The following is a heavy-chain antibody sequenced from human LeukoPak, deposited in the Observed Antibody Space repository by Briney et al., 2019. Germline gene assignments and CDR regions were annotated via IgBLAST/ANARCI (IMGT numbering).Heavy chain of an antibody. CDR2: VSNSGDYI. CDR3: ARALIGYYFDY. D-gene: IGHD2-8*01. V-gene: IGHV3-21*06. Sequence: GGSLRLSCAASGFSFSSYRMNWVRQAPGKVLEWVSSVSNSGDYIHYADSVKGRFTISRDNSKNSLYLQMNSLRAEDTAVYYCARALIGYYFDYWGQGTLVTVSS. CDR1: GFSFSSYR. J-gene: IGHJ4*02.